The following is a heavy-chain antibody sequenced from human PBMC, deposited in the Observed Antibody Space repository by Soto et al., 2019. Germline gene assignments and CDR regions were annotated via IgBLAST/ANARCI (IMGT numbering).Heavy chain of an antibody. CDR1: GGTFSSYA. CDR3: ASAIAAAGIFWFDP. Sequence: QVQLVQSGAEVKKPGSSVKVSCKASGGTFSSYAISWVRQAPGQGLEWMGGIIPIFGTANYAQKFQGRVTITADESTSTADMELSSLRSEDTAVYYCASAIAAAGIFWFDPLGQGTLVTVSS. CDR2: IIPIFGTA. J-gene: IGHJ5*02. V-gene: IGHV1-69*01. D-gene: IGHD6-13*01.